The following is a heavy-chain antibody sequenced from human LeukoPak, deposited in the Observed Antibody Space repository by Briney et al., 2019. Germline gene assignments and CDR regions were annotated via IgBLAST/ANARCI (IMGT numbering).Heavy chain of an antibody. V-gene: IGHV1-18*01. Sequence: ASAKVSCKASGYTFTNYGITWVRQAPGQGLEWMGWISAYNGNTNYAQKLQGRVTMTTDTSTSTAYMELRSLRSDDTAVYYCARDFPNCSSTSCYVDPWGQGTLVTVSS. CDR1: GYTFTNYG. CDR2: ISAYNGNT. D-gene: IGHD2-2*01. CDR3: ARDFPNCSSTSCYVDP. J-gene: IGHJ5*02.